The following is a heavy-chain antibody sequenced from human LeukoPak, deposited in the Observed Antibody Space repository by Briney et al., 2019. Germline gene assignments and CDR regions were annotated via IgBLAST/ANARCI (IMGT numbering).Heavy chain of an antibody. V-gene: IGHV3-64*01. CDR3: ARGTGYCSGGSCYEYEYFQH. J-gene: IGHJ1*01. CDR2: ISSNGGST. D-gene: IGHD2-15*01. Sequence: PGGSLRLSCAASGFTFSSYWMSWVRQAPGRGLEYVSAISSNGGSTYYANSVKGRFTISRDNSKNTLYLQMGSLRAEDMAVYYCARGTGYCSGGSCYEYEYFQHWGQGTLVTVSS. CDR1: GFTFSSYW.